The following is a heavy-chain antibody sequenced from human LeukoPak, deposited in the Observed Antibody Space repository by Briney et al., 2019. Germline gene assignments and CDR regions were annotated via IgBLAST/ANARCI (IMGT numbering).Heavy chain of an antibody. CDR3: ARPYDFWSGLSPGRDAFDI. Sequence: SETLSLTCTVSGGSNSSSSYYWGWIRQPPGKGLEWIGSIYYSGSTYYNPSLKSRVTISVDTSKNQFSLKLSSVTAADTAVYYCARPYDFWSGLSPGRDAFDIWGQGTMVTVSS. V-gene: IGHV4-39*01. CDR2: IYYSGST. D-gene: IGHD3-3*01. CDR1: GGSNSSSSYY. J-gene: IGHJ3*02.